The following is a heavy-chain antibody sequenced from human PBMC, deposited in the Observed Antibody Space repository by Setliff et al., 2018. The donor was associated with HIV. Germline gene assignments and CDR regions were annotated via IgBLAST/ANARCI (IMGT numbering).Heavy chain of an antibody. V-gene: IGHV3-21*06. CDR3: ARDSSSWYEFYFDC. J-gene: IGHJ4*02. CDR2: ISGTSYI. D-gene: IGHD6-13*01. Sequence: GSLRLSCAASGFTFSDYSMTWVRQVPGRGLEWVSSISGTSYIYYADSVKGRFTVSRDNAKNSLYLHINSLRAEDTAVYYCARDSSSWYEFYFDCWGQGTLVTVSS. CDR1: GFTFSDYS.